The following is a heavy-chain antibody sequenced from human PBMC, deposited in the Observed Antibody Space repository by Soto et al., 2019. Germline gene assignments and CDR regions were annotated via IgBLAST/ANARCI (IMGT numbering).Heavy chain of an antibody. CDR2: VSGSGETT. J-gene: IGHJ5*02. V-gene: IGHV3-23*01. CDR1: GFTFSSYA. CDR3: AKYPGYTSSWSNWFDP. Sequence: GGSLRLSCAASGFTFSSYAMSWVRQAPGKGLGWVSAVSGSGETTYYADSVKGRFTISRDNSKNTLYLQMNSLRAEDTAIYYCAKYPGYTSSWSNWFDPWGQGTLVTVSS. D-gene: IGHD6-13*01.